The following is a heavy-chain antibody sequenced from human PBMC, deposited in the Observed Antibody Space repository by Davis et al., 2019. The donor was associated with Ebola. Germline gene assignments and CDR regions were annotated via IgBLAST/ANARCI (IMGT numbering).Heavy chain of an antibody. Sequence: PGGSLRLSCAASGFTFSSYEMNWVRQAPGKGLEWVSYISSSSSTIYYADSVKGRFTISRDNSKNTLYLQMNSLRAEDTAVYYCARVSGDSPFDYWGQGTLVTVSS. CDR2: ISSSSSTI. CDR3: ARVSGDSPFDY. CDR1: GFTFSSYE. D-gene: IGHD2-21*02. V-gene: IGHV3-48*01. J-gene: IGHJ4*02.